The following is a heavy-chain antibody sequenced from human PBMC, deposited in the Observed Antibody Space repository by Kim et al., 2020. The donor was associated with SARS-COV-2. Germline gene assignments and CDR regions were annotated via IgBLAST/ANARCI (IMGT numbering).Heavy chain of an antibody. CDR3: AREYGYYDY. V-gene: IGHV3-64*01. D-gene: IGHD4-17*01. CDR2: GLGT. Sequence: GLGTYYGNSVKGRFTISRDNSKNTLSLQMGSLRADDMAVYYCAREYGYYDYWGQGTLVTVSS. J-gene: IGHJ4*02.